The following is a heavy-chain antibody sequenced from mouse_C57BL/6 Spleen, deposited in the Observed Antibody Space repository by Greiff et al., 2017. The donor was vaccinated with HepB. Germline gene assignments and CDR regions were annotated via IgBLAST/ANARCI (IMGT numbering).Heavy chain of an antibody. CDR1: GYAFSSYW. CDR3: SRSPITTVVRYFDV. V-gene: IGHV1-80*01. Sequence: VQLQQSGAELVKPGASVKISCKASGYAFSSYWMNWVKQRPGKGLEWIGQIYPGDGDTNDNGKFKGKATLTADKSSSTAYKQLSSLTSEDSAVYFCSRSPITTVVRYFDVWGTGTTVTVSS. J-gene: IGHJ1*03. CDR2: IYPGDGDT. D-gene: IGHD1-1*01.